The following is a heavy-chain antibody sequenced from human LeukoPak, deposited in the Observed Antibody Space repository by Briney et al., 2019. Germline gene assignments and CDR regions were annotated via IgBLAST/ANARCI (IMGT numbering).Heavy chain of an antibody. CDR1: GFTFSSNY. CDR3: ARDFRERYFDL. Sequence: GRSLRLSCAASGFTFSSNYMSWVRQAPGKGLEWVSVIYSGGSTYYADSVKGRFTISRDNSKNTLYLQMNSLRAEDTAVYYCARDFRERYFDLWGRGTLVTVSS. J-gene: IGHJ2*01. D-gene: IGHD3-10*01. V-gene: IGHV3-53*01. CDR2: IYSGGST.